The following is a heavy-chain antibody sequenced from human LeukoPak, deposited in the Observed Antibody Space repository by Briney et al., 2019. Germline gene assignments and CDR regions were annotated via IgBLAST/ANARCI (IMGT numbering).Heavy chain of an antibody. V-gene: IGHV4-59*01. Sequence: SETLSLTCNVSGGSISGYHWSWIRRPPGKGLEWLGYIYYSGSSNYNPSLKNRVTISADTSKKQFSPKLSSVTAADTAVYYCARVPRSYYYYYYMDVWGKGTTVTVSS. CDR2: IYYSGSS. CDR3: ARVPRSYYYYYYMDV. J-gene: IGHJ6*03. CDR1: GGSISGYH.